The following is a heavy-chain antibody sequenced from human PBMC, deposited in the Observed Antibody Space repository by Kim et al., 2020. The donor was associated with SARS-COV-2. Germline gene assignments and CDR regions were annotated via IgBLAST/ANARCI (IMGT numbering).Heavy chain of an antibody. CDR3: AREQVGLGPRNWFDP. CDR1: GGSISSSSYY. CDR2: IYYSGST. V-gene: IGHV4-39*01. Sequence: SETLSLTCTVSGGSISSSSYYWGWIRQPPGKGLEWIGSIYYSGSTYYNPSLKSRVTISVDTSKNQFSLKLSSVTAADTAVYYCAREQVGLGPRNWFDPWGQGTLVTVSS. J-gene: IGHJ5*02. D-gene: IGHD6-19*01.